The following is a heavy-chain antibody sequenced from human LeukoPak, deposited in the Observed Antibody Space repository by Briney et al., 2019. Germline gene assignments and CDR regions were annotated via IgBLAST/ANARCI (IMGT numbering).Heavy chain of an antibody. J-gene: IGHJ3*02. CDR3: AREGGGYCSSTSCYRDAFDI. CDR1: EYTFTGYY. V-gene: IGHV1-2*02. CDR2: INPNSGGT. Sequence: ASVKVSCKASEYTFTGYYMHWVRQAPGQGLEWMGWINPNSGGTNYAQKFQGRVTMTRDTSISTAYMELSRLRSDDTAVYYCAREGGGYCSSTSCYRDAFDIWGQGTMVTVSS. D-gene: IGHD2-2*02.